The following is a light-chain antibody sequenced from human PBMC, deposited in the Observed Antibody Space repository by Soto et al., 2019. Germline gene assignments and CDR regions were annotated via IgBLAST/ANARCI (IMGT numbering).Light chain of an antibody. J-gene: IGKJ4*01. V-gene: IGKV3-11*01. CDR3: QQRSNWPPT. Sequence: EIVLTQAPATLSLSPGERATLSCRASQSVSRYLAWYQQKPGQAPRLLIYDVSNRATGIPARFSGSGSGTDFTLTISSLEPEDFAVYYCQQRSNWPPTFGGGTKVEIK. CDR1: QSVSRY. CDR2: DVS.